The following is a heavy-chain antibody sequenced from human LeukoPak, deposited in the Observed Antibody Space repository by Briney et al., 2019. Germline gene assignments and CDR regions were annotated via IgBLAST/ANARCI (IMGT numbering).Heavy chain of an antibody. CDR1: GFTFRSYW. Sequence: GGSLRLSCAASGFTFRSYWMTWVRQAPGKGLEWLANIRQDGGEKYYVGSVKGRFTISRDNAQNSLYLRMNSLRVEDTAVYYCARMQPAYTNRFDSWGQGTQVTVSS. D-gene: IGHD1-14*01. V-gene: IGHV3-7*03. CDR2: IRQDGGEK. CDR3: ARMQPAYTNRFDS. J-gene: IGHJ5*01.